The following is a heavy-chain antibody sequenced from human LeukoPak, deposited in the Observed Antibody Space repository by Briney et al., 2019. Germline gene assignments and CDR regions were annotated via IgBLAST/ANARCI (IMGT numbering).Heavy chain of an antibody. CDR2: ISSSSSTI. CDR1: GFTFSSYS. D-gene: IGHD6-13*01. Sequence: GGSLRLSCAASGFTFSSYSKNWVRQAPGKGLEWVSYISSSSSTIYYADSVKGRFTISRDNAKNSLYLQMNTLRAEDTAVYYCARVTAADFFDYWGQGTLVTVSS. CDR3: ARVTAADFFDY. V-gene: IGHV3-48*04. J-gene: IGHJ4*02.